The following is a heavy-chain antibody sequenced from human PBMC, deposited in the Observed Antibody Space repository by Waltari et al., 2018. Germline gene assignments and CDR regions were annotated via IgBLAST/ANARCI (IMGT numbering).Heavy chain of an antibody. Sequence: QVQLVQSGAELKKPGASVTVSCTASGYTFTSYAINWVRQATGQGLEWMGWMNPNSGNTGYEQKFQGRVTITRNTSISTAYMELSSLRSEDTAVYYCARGGLWLRSLSFDYWGQGTLVTVSS. CDR1: GYTFTSYA. J-gene: IGHJ4*02. V-gene: IGHV1-8*03. D-gene: IGHD5-12*01. CDR2: MNPNSGNT. CDR3: ARGGLWLRSLSFDY.